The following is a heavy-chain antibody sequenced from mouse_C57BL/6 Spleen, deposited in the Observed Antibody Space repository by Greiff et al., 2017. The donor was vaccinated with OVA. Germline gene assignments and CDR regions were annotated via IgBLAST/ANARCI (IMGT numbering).Heavy chain of an antibody. D-gene: IGHD1-1*01. CDR3: ARGRLLPWYFDV. J-gene: IGHJ1*03. CDR2: INPNNGGT. CDR1: GYTFTDYN. Sequence: EVKLQESGPELVKPGASVKIPCKASGYTFTDYNMDWVKQSHGKSLEWIGDINPNNGGTIYNQKFKGKATLTVDKSSSTAYMEFRSLTSEDTAVYYCARGRLLPWYFDVWGTGTTVTVSS. V-gene: IGHV1-18*01.